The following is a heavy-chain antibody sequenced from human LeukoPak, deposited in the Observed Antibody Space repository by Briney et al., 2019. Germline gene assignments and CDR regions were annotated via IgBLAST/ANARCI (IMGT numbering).Heavy chain of an antibody. Sequence: GGSLRLSCAASGFTFSSYWMSWVRQAPGKGLMWVSQINSDGRATSCADPVKGRCTISRDIAKNMLYLEMNSLRVEDTAVYFCTRDHGLDVWGQGTTVTVSS. CDR3: TRDHGLDV. CDR2: INSDGRAT. V-gene: IGHV3-74*01. J-gene: IGHJ6*02. CDR1: GFTFSSYW.